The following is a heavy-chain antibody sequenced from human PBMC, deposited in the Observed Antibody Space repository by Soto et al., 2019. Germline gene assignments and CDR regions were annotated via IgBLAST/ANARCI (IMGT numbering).Heavy chain of an antibody. CDR2: INPSGGST. CDR1: GYTFTGYY. Sequence: ASVKVSCKASGYTFTGYYMHWVRQAPGQGLEWMGIINPSGGSTSYAQKFQGRVTMTRDTSTSTVYMELSSLRSEDTAVYYCASARPHYYYMDVWGKGTTVTVSS. V-gene: IGHV1-46*03. D-gene: IGHD6-6*01. CDR3: ASARPHYYYMDV. J-gene: IGHJ6*03.